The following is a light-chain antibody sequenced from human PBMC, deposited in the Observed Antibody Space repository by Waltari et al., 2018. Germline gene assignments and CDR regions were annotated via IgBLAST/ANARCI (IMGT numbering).Light chain of an antibody. V-gene: IGLV3-19*01. Sequence: SSEQTQVPPVSVALGQTVSITCQGDSLRNFYANWYQQKPGQAPVLVIFGKNSRPSGIPARFSVSTSGNTASLTITGAQAEDEADYYCNSRDSSGDHVIFGGGTKLTVL. J-gene: IGLJ2*01. CDR1: SLRNFY. CDR2: GKN. CDR3: NSRDSSGDHVI.